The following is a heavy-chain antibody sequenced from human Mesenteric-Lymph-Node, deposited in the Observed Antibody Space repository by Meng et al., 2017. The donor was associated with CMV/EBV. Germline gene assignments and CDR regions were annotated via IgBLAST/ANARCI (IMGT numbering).Heavy chain of an antibody. V-gene: IGHV3-9*01. CDR2: ITWNSGRI. CDR1: GFTIDDYA. CDR3: AKDIRIAARGLYNDMDV. D-gene: IGHD6-6*01. Sequence: SLRLSCAASGFTIDDYAMHWVRQAPGKGLEWVSGITWNSGRIGYADSMKGRFTISRDNAKNSLYLQMNSLRAEDTALYYCAKDIRIAARGLYNDMDVWGQGTTVTVSS. J-gene: IGHJ6*02.